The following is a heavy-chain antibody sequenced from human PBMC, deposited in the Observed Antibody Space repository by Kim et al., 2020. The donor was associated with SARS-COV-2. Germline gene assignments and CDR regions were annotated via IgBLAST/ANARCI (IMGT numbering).Heavy chain of an antibody. Sequence: GGSLRLSCAASGFTFSSYAMSWVRQAPGKGLEWVSAISGSGGSTYYADSVKGRFTISRDNSKNTLYLQMNSLRAEDTAVYYCAKDLVVRGVKLSSDYWGQGTLVTVSS. CDR1: GFTFSSYA. J-gene: IGHJ4*02. CDR2: ISGSGGST. D-gene: IGHD3-10*01. CDR3: AKDLVVRGVKLSSDY. V-gene: IGHV3-23*01.